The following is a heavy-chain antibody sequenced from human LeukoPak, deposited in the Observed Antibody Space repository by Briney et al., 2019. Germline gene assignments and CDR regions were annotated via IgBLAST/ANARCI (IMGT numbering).Heavy chain of an antibody. CDR1: GGSISSGGYS. V-gene: IGHV4-30-2*05. D-gene: IGHD3-22*01. J-gene: IGHJ3*02. CDR3: ARQRITMIVVVFDAFDI. Sequence: SETLSLTCAVSGGSISSGGYSWSWLRQPPGKGLEWIGYIYHSGSTYYNPSLKSRVTISVDTSKNQFSLKLSSVTAADTAVYYCARQRITMIVVVFDAFDIWGQGTMVTVSS. CDR2: IYHSGST.